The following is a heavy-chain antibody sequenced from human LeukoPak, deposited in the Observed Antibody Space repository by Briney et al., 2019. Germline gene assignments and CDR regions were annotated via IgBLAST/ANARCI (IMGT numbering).Heavy chain of an antibody. D-gene: IGHD6-19*01. V-gene: IGHV1-69*13. CDR3: ARLPYNSDWHSWSTGRDHYHGMDV. Sequence: ASVKVSCKASGGTFSSYAISWVRQAPGQGLEWMGGIIPIFGTANYAQKFQGRVTITADESTSTAYMELSSLRSEDTAVYYCARLPYNSDWHSWSTGRDHYHGMDVWGQGTTVTVSS. CDR2: IIPIFGTA. CDR1: GGTFSSYA. J-gene: IGHJ6*02.